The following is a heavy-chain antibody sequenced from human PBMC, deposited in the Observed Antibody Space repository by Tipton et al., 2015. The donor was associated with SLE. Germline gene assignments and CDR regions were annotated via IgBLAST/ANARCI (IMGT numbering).Heavy chain of an antibody. Sequence: QLVQSGGGLVQPGGSLRLSCAASGFTLSSYWMSWVRQAPGKGLEWVANIKQDGSEKYYVDSVKGRFTISRDNAKNSLYLQMNSLRAEDTAVYYCARKSIAAVGDYWGQGTLVTVSS. V-gene: IGHV3-7*05. CDR2: IKQDGSEK. D-gene: IGHD6-13*01. J-gene: IGHJ4*02. CDR3: ARKSIAAVGDY. CDR1: GFTLSSYW.